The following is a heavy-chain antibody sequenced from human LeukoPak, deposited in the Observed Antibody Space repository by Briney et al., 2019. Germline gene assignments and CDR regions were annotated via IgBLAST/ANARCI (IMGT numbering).Heavy chain of an antibody. CDR1: GGTFSSYA. CDR3: AREPEPPDPRYGMDV. J-gene: IGHJ6*02. CDR2: IIPIFGTA. V-gene: IGHV1-69*13. Sequence: SVKVSCKASGGTFSSYAISWVRQAPGQGLGWMGGIIPIFGTANYAQKFQGRVTITADESTSTAYMELSSLRSEDTAVYYCAREPEPPDPRYGMDVWGQGTTVTVSS. D-gene: IGHD1-14*01.